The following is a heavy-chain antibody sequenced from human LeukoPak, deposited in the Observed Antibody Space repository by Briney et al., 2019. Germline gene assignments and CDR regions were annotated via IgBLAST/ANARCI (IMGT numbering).Heavy chain of an antibody. V-gene: IGHV4-34*01. J-gene: IGHJ4*02. Sequence: SETLSLTCAVYGGSFSGYYWSWIRQPPGKGLEWIGEINHSGSTNYNPSLKSRVTISVDTSKNHFSLKLKSVTAADTAIYYCARSGLYYPGSGSFDYWGQGALVTVSS. D-gene: IGHD3-10*01. CDR2: INHSGST. CDR1: GGSFSGYY. CDR3: ARSGLYYPGSGSFDY.